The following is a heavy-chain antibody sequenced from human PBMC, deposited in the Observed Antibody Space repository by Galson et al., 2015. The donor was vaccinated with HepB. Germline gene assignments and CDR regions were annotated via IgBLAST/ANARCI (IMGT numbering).Heavy chain of an antibody. D-gene: IGHD4-17*01. Sequence: SVKVSCKASGGTFSSYAISWVRQAPGQGLEWMGGIIPIFGTANYAQKFQGRVTITADESTSTAYMELSSLRSEDTAVYYCARSFYGDYDYYYYMDVWGKGTTVTVSS. J-gene: IGHJ6*03. V-gene: IGHV1-69*13. CDR1: GGTFSSYA. CDR2: IIPIFGTA. CDR3: ARSFYGDYDYYYYMDV.